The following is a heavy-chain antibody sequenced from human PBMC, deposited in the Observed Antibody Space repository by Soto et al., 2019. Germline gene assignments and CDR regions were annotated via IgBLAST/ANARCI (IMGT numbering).Heavy chain of an antibody. V-gene: IGHV1-18*01. CDR2: ISPYNGNT. Sequence: QVQLVQSGAEVKKPGASVKVSCKASGYTFSSYGISWVRQAPGQGLEYMGWISPYNGNTNYAQKFQDRVTMTADKSTSPAYMEVRSLRSDDTAVYYCARDKFGESDWGQGTLVTVSS. J-gene: IGHJ4*02. CDR1: GYTFSSYG. D-gene: IGHD3-10*01. CDR3: ARDKFGESD.